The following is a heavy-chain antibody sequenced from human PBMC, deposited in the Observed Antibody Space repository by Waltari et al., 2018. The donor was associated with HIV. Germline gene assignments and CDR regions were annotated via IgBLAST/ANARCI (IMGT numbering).Heavy chain of an antibody. CDR3: ATTHGSGDYDNDFDY. V-gene: IGHV3-7*01. CDR1: GFTFSFLW. J-gene: IGHJ4*02. D-gene: IGHD3-10*01. CDR2: INQAGTER. Sequence: EVRLVESGGGWVQPGGSLTLTCEMSGFTFSFLWLCRVRQAPGKGLEWVANINQAGTERHYVDSVRGRFTISRDNGKRSSFLQMNSLTVEDTAVYYCATTHGSGDYDNDFDYWGQGTLV.